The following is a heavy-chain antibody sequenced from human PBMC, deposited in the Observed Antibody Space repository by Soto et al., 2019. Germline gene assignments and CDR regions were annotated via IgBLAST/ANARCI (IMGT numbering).Heavy chain of an antibody. CDR1: GFTFDKFD. CDR2: TSYDGDKK. CDR3: VREGGVPSAIGHYYYGMDV. V-gene: IGHV3-30-3*01. D-gene: IGHD2-2*02. Sequence: GGSLRLSCAASGFTFDKFDMHGVRQAPGRGLQWVAVTSYDGDKKYYAASVKGRFTISRDNSNNTLHLQMNNLRDDDTDVYYCVREGGVPSAIGHYYYGMDVWGQGTAVTVSS. J-gene: IGHJ6*02.